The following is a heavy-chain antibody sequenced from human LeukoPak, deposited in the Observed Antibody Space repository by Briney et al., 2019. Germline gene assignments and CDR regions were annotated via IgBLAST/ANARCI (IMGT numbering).Heavy chain of an antibody. Sequence: PGGSLRLSCVASGFTFSSYGMHWVRQAPGKGLEWVAVIWYGGSNKYYADSVKGRFTISRDNSKNTLYLQMNSLRAEDTAVYYCAKGTTSGSYGYFDYWGQGTLVTVSS. V-gene: IGHV3-30*02. CDR1: GFTFSSYG. D-gene: IGHD1-26*01. J-gene: IGHJ4*02. CDR2: IWYGGSNK. CDR3: AKGTTSGSYGYFDY.